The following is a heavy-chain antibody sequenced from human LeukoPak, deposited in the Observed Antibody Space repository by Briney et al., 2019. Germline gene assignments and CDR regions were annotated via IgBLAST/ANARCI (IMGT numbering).Heavy chain of an antibody. D-gene: IGHD2-2*01. CDR3: ARHERYCSSTSCYAPQTFDP. J-gene: IGHJ5*02. CDR2: INHSGST. CDR1: GGSFSGYY. V-gene: IGHV4-34*01. Sequence: PSETLSLTCAVYGGSFSGYYWSWIRQPPGKGLEWIGEINHSGSTNYNPSLKSRVTISVDTSKNQFSLKLSSVTAADTAVYYCARHERYCSSTSCYAPQTFDPWGQGTLVTVSS.